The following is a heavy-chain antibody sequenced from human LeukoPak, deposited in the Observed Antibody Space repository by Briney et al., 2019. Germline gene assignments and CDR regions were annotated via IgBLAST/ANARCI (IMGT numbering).Heavy chain of an antibody. D-gene: IGHD3-16*02. CDR2: IYPGDSDT. V-gene: IGHV5-51*01. CDR3: ARHRLGELSLWGDYFDY. J-gene: IGHJ4*02. CDR1: GYSFTSYW. Sequence: GESLKISCKGSGYSFTSYWIGWVRQMPGKGLEWMGIIYPGDSDTRYSPSFQGQVTISADKSISTAYLQWSSLKASDTAMYYCARHRLGELSLWGDYFDYWGQGTLVTVSS.